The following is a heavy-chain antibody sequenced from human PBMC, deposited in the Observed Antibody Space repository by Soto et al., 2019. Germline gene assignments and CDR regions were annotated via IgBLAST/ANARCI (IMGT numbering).Heavy chain of an antibody. CDR1: GGTFSSYA. CDR3: APGEGYSYGYGHG. D-gene: IGHD5-18*01. Sequence: ASVKVSCKASGGTFSSYAISWVRQAPGQGLEWMGGIIPIFGTANYAQKFQGRVTITADKSTSTAYMELGSLRSEDAAVYYCAPGEGYSYGYGHGWGQGTLVTVSS. CDR2: IIPIFGTA. V-gene: IGHV1-69*06. J-gene: IGHJ4*02.